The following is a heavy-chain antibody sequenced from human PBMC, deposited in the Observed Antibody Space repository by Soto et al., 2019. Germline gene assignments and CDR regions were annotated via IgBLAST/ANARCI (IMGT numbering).Heavy chain of an antibody. CDR3: ARGPRTTVTTFGLWFVN. J-gene: IGHJ5*02. CDR1: GFTFDDYA. V-gene: IGHV3-9*01. D-gene: IGHD4-17*01. Sequence: EVQVVESGGGLEQPGRSLRLSCAASGFTFDDYAMHWVRQVPGKGLEWVSGINWSGGSIDYADYVKGRFTISRDNAKNSLYLQINSLRVEDTAMYYCARGPRTTVTTFGLWFVNWGQGTMVTVSS. CDR2: INWSGGSI.